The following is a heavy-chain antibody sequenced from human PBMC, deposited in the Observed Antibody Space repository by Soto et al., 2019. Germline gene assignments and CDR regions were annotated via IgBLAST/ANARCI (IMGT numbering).Heavy chain of an antibody. D-gene: IGHD2-15*01. CDR3: ARGVVVVAASQLGWFDP. CDR2: IIPMFGTA. CDR1: GGTFSRDA. Sequence: SVKVSCKASGGTFSRDAISWVRQAPGQGLEWMGGIIPMFGTAKYVQKFQGRLTITADESTTTAYMELRSLRSDDTAVYYCARGVVVVAASQLGWFDPWGQGTLVTVSS. V-gene: IGHV1-69*13. J-gene: IGHJ5*02.